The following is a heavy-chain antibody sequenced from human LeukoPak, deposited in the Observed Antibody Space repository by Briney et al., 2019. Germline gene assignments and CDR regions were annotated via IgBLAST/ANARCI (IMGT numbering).Heavy chain of an antibody. Sequence: PGGSLRLSCAASGFTFSDYYMSWIRQPPGKGLEWIGEINHSGSTNYNPSLKSRVTISVDTSKNQFSLKLSSVTAADTAVYYCARAPYDYVWGSYRRTYDYWGQGTLVTVSS. CDR3: ARAPYDYVWGSYRRTYDY. CDR1: GFTFSDYY. D-gene: IGHD3-16*02. J-gene: IGHJ4*02. CDR2: INHSGST. V-gene: IGHV4-34*01.